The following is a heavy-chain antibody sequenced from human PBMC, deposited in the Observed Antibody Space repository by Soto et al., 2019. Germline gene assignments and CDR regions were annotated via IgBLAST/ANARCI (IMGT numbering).Heavy chain of an antibody. V-gene: IGHV3-33*01. D-gene: IGHD3-10*01. Sequence: QVQLVESGGGVVQPGRSLRLSCAACGFTFSNYGMHWVRQAPGKGLEWVAVILNDGSNRYHADSVKDRFTIPRDNSKNTLYLQMNSLRAEDTAVYYCARDDEYSGNGMDVWGQGTTVTVS. CDR2: ILNDGSNR. CDR1: GFTFSNYG. J-gene: IGHJ6*02. CDR3: ARDDEYSGNGMDV.